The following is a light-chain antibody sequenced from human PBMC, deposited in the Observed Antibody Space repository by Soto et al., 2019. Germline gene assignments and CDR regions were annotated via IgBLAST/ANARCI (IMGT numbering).Light chain of an antibody. CDR2: EGT. CDR1: SSDVGSNNL. CDR3: CAYAGSNTLV. J-gene: IGLJ2*01. Sequence: QSALTQPASVSGSPGQSITISCTGTSSDVGSNNLVSWYQQHPGKAPKLMIYEGTKRPSGVSNRFSASKSGSTASLTISGLQAEDEADYYCCAYAGSNTLVFGGGTKLTVL. V-gene: IGLV2-23*01.